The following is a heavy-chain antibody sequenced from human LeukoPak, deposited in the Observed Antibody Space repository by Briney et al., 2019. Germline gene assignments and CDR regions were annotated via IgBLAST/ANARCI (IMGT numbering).Heavy chain of an antibody. D-gene: IGHD2-2*01. V-gene: IGHV4-34*01. CDR2: INHSGST. J-gene: IGHJ4*02. CDR3: ARRYCSSTSCYAFDY. Sequence: SETLSLTCAVYGGSFSGYYWSWIRQSPGKGLEWIGEINHSGSTNYNPSLKSRVTISVDTSKNQFSLKLSSVTAADTAVYYCARRYCSSTSCYAFDYWGQGTLVTVSS. CDR1: GGSFSGYY.